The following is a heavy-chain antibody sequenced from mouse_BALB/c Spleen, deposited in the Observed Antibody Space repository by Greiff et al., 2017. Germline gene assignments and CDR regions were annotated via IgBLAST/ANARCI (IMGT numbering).Heavy chain of an antibody. V-gene: IGHV5-6-3*01. CDR2: INSNGGST. Sequence: EVKLVESGGGLVQPGGSLKLSCAASGFTFSSYGMSWVRQTPDKRLELVATINSNGGSTYYPDSVKGRFTISRDNAKNTLYLQMSSLKSEDTAMYYCARVSDGYYRAWFAYWGQGTLVTVSA. CDR3: ARVSDGYYRAWFAY. CDR1: GFTFSSYG. J-gene: IGHJ3*01. D-gene: IGHD2-3*01.